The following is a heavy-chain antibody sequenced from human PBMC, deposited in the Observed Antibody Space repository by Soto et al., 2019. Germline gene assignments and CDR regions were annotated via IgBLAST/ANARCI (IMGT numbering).Heavy chain of an antibody. CDR2: IWYDGSNK. CDR3: ARDNTYGSSMKSYYYGMDV. Sequence: GGSLRLSCAASGFTFSSYGMHWVRQAPGKGLEWVAVIWYDGSNKYYADSVKGRFTISRDNSKNTLYLQMNSLRAEDTAVYYCARDNTYGSSMKSYYYGMDVWGQGTTVTVSS. CDR1: GFTFSSYG. D-gene: IGHD4-17*01. J-gene: IGHJ6*02. V-gene: IGHV3-33*01.